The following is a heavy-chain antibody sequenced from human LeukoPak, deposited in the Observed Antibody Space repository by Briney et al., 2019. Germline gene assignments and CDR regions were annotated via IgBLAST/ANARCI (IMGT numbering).Heavy chain of an antibody. J-gene: IGHJ5*02. CDR3: ARDIAAAGTGLGS. V-gene: IGHV3-13*01. CDR1: GFNFSKTD. Sequence: PGGSLKLSCVASGFNFSKTDMHWVRQSTGKSLEWVSGIGSTGDTTYPGSVKGRFTISREIGKNSLYLQINSLRAEDTAVYYCARDIAAAGTGLGSWGQGTLVTVSS. CDR2: IGSTGDT. D-gene: IGHD6-13*01.